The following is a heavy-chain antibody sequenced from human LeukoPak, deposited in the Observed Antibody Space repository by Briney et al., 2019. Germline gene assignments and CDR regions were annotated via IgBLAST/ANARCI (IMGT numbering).Heavy chain of an antibody. D-gene: IGHD1-26*01. CDR3: ATGYSGSPFDY. V-gene: IGHV1-24*01. J-gene: IGHJ4*02. CDR2: FDPEDGET. Sequence: ASVKVSCKASGYTFTGYYMHWVRQAPGKGLEWMGGFDPEDGETIYAQKFQGRVTMTEDTSTDTAYMELSSLRSEDTAVYYCATGYSGSPFDYWGQGTLVTVSS. CDR1: GYTFTGYY.